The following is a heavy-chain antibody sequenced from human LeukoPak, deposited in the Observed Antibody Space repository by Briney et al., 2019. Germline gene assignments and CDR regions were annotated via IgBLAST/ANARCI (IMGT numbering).Heavy chain of an antibody. V-gene: IGHV1-18*01. D-gene: IGHD1-1*01. Sequence: ASVKVSCKASGYSFTSYGISWVRQAPGQGLEWMGWISAYNGNTNYAQKLQGRGTMITDKSTSTAYMELMSLGADDQTVYYCARDLTQHRASYWPMYHWNVDNWFEPWGQGTLVTVSS. CDR1: GYSFTSYG. J-gene: IGHJ5*02. CDR3: ARDLTQHRASYWPMYHWNVDNWFEP. CDR2: ISAYNGNT.